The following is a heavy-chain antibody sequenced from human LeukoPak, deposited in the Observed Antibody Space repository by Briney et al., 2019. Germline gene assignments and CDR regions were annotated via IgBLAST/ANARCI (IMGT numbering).Heavy chain of an antibody. CDR2: INAGNGNT. Sequence: ASVKVSCKASGYTFTSYAMHCVRQAPGQRLEWMGWINAGNGNTKYSQKFQGKVTITRDTSASTAYMELSSLRSEDTAVYYCARLRTYYDILTGSPGSPVFDYWGQGTPVTVSS. V-gene: IGHV1-3*01. D-gene: IGHD3-9*01. J-gene: IGHJ4*02. CDR1: GYTFTSYA. CDR3: ARLRTYYDILTGSPGSPVFDY.